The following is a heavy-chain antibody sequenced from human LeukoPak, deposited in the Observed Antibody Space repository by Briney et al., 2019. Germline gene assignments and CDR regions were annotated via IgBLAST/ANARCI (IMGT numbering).Heavy chain of an antibody. D-gene: IGHD2-15*01. CDR1: GGSISSGGYY. CDR2: IYYTGNT. J-gene: IGHJ4*02. CDR3: VRHSRVVAFDY. Sequence: PSETLSLTCTVSGGSISSGGYYWSWIRQPPGKGLEWIGYIYYTGNTNYNPSLKSRVTISEDTSKNQVSLELSSVTAADTAVYYCVRHSRVVAFDYWGQGNLVTVSS. V-gene: IGHV4-61*08.